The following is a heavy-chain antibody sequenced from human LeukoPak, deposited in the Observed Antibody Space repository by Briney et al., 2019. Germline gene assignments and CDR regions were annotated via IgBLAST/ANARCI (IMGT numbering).Heavy chain of an antibody. J-gene: IGHJ6*03. Sequence: PGGSLRLSCVASRFTFTGHSMHWVRQAPGKGLEWVAFIRYDGSNKYYADSVKGRFTISRDNSKNTLYLQMNSLRAEDTAVYYCAGSSYYYYYMDVWGKGTTVTISS. CDR3: AGSSYYYYYMDV. CDR2: IRYDGSNK. CDR1: RFTFTGHS. V-gene: IGHV3-30*02.